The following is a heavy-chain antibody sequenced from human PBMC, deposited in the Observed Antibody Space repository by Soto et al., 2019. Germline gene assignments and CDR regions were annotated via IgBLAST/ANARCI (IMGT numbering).Heavy chain of an antibody. CDR1: GYTLTELS. V-gene: IGHV1-24*01. Sequence: ASVKVSCKVSGYTLTELSMHWVRQAPGKGLEWMGGFDPEDGETIYAQKFQGRVTMTEDTSTDTAYMELSSLRSEDTAVYYCATLFGNWNYFDYWGQGTLDTVSS. D-gene: IGHD1-20*01. CDR2: FDPEDGET. J-gene: IGHJ4*02. CDR3: ATLFGNWNYFDY.